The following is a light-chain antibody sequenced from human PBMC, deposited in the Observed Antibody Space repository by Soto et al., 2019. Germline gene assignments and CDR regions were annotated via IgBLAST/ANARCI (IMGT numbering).Light chain of an antibody. CDR3: PQFNNYPPLT. J-gene: IGKJ4*01. V-gene: IGKV1D-13*01. Sequence: AIQLTQSPSSLSASVGDRVTITCRASQGISSALAWYQQKPGKAPKLLIYDASSLESGVPSRFSGSGSGTDFTLTISSLQTEDFATYYCPQFNNYPPLTFGGGTKVEIK. CDR1: QGISSA. CDR2: DAS.